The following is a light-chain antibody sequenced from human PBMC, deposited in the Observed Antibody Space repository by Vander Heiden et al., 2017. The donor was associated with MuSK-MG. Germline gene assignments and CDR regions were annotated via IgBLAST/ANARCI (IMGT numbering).Light chain of an antibody. Sequence: EIVMTQSPATLSVSPGERATLSCRASQSVSSNLAWYQPKPGQAPRLLIYGASTRATGIPARFSGSGSWTEFTLTISSLQSEDFAVYYCQQYNNWPPLTFGGGTKVEIK. J-gene: IGKJ4*01. V-gene: IGKV3-15*01. CDR1: QSVSSN. CDR3: QQYNNWPPLT. CDR2: GAS.